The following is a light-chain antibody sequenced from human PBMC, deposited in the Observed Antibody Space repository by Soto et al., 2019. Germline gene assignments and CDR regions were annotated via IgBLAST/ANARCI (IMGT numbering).Light chain of an antibody. CDR2: GNS. CDR3: QSYDTSLSGYV. CDR1: SSNIGAGYD. J-gene: IGLJ1*01. V-gene: IGLV1-40*01. Sequence: QSVLTQPPSVSGAPGQRVTISCTGSSSNIGAGYDVHWYQQLPGTAPKLLIHGNSNRPSGVPDRFSGPKSGTSASLAITGVQAEDEADYYCQSYDTSLSGYVFGTGTKVTVL.